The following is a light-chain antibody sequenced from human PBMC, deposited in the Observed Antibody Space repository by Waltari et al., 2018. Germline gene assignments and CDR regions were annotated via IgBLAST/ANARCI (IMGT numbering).Light chain of an antibody. CDR1: QSLTNNY. CDR2: AAS. Sequence: EIVLTQSPGTLSLSPGERATLPCRASQSLTNNYLAWYQQRPGQAPRILIYAASSRVTGIPDRFSGSGSGTGFTLTISRLEPEDFAVYYCQQYGSSPLYTFGQGTKLEIK. CDR3: QQYGSSPLYT. V-gene: IGKV3-20*01. J-gene: IGKJ2*01.